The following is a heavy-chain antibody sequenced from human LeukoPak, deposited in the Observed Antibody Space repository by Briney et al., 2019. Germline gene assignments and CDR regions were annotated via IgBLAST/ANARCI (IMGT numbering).Heavy chain of an antibody. J-gene: IGHJ3*02. V-gene: IGHV4-39*01. CDR3: ARVVQKWLAAGSFEI. CDR1: GGSISSGDYY. D-gene: IGHD6-19*01. CDR2: IYYTGSA. Sequence: PSETLSLTCTVSGGSISSGDYYWGWIRQPPGKVMEWIGTIYYTGSAYYNPSLKSRVTISVDTSKTQFSLKLSSVTAADTAVFYCARVVQKWLAAGSFEIWGQGTMVTVSS.